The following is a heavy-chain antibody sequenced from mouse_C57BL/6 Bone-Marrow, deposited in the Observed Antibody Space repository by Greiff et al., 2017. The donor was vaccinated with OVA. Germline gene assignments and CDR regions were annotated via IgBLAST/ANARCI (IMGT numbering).Heavy chain of an antibody. CDR1: GYTFTSYW. V-gene: IGHV1-52*01. Sequence: QVQLQQPGAELVRPGSSVKLSCKASGYTFTSYWMHWVKQRPIQGLEWIGNIDPSDSDTHYNQKFKDKATLTVDKSSSTAYMQLSSLTSEDSAVYYCARLIYYYGSDYFDYWGQGTTLTVSS. CDR2: IDPSDSDT. J-gene: IGHJ2*01. D-gene: IGHD1-1*01. CDR3: ARLIYYYGSDYFDY.